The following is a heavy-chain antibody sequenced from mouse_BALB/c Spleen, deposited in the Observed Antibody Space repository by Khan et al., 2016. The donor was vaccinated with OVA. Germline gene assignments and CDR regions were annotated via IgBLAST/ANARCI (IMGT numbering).Heavy chain of an antibody. CDR3: ARILVDYYGMDY. V-gene: IGHV5-9-3*01. J-gene: IGHJ4*01. CDR1: GFTFSSFA. CDR2: ISSGGHYT. D-gene: IGHD2-2*01. Sequence: EVELVESGGGVVKPGGSLKLSCSASGFTFSSFAMSWVRQTPEKRLEWVATISSGGHYTFYPDSVKGRFTISRDNARNTLYLQMSSLRSEDTAMYSCARILVDYYGMDYWGQGTSVTVSS.